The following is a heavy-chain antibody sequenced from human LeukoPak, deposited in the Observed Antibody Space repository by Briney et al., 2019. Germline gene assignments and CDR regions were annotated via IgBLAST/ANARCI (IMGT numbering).Heavy chain of an antibody. CDR1: GFTFSKYY. V-gene: IGHV3-11*01. Sequence: GGSLRLSCAASGFTFSKYYMSWVRQAPGKGLEWISYISDTGCTIYYADSVKGRFTISRDNAENSVYLQMNTLRAEDTAVYYCARAYNWGQGTMVTVSP. CDR3: ARAYN. D-gene: IGHD1-14*01. J-gene: IGHJ3*01. CDR2: ISDTGCTI.